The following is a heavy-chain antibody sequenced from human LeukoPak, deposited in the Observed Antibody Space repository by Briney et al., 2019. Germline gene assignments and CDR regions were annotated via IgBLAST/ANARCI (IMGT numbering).Heavy chain of an antibody. V-gene: IGHV4-59*01. Sequence: SETLSLTCTVSGGSISSYYWSWIRQPPGKGLEWIGYIYYSGSTNYNPSLKSRVTISVDTSKNQFSLKLSSVTAADTAVYYCALAYCGGDCYSMSGYFDYWGQGTPVTVSS. J-gene: IGHJ4*02. CDR1: GGSISSYY. CDR2: IYYSGST. CDR3: ALAYCGGDCYSMSGYFDY. D-gene: IGHD2-21*02.